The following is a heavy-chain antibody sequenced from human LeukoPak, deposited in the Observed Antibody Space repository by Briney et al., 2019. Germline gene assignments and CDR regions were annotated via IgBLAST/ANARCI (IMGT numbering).Heavy chain of an antibody. J-gene: IGHJ4*02. Sequence: PSETLSLTCNVSGGSISSYHWSWVRQPPGKGLEWIGYIYYSGSSNYNPSLKSRVTISVDTSKNQFSLKLSSVTAADTAVYYCARVAPLGSGSYYIDYWGQGTLVTVSS. CDR1: GGSISSYH. CDR2: IYYSGSS. CDR3: ARVAPLGSGSYYIDY. V-gene: IGHV4-59*01. D-gene: IGHD3-10*02.